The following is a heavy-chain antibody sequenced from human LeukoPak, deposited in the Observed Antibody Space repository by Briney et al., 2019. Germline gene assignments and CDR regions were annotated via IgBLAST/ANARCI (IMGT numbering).Heavy chain of an antibody. V-gene: IGHV3-11*01. CDR2: VSSGGGTI. J-gene: IGHJ4*02. Sequence: GGSLRLSCAASRFTFSDYYMSWIRQAPGKGLEWVSYVSSGGGTIYYADSVKGRFTISRDNAKNSLYLQMNSLRSEDTAVYYCARGTSDYRSQYYFDYWGQGTLVTVSS. CDR3: ARGTSDYRSQYYFDY. D-gene: IGHD4-11*01. CDR1: RFTFSDYY.